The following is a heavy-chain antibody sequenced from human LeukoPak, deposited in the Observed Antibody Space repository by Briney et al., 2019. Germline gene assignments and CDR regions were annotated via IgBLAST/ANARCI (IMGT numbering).Heavy chain of an antibody. J-gene: IGHJ4*02. CDR2: ISYDGSNK. CDR3: AGAAAVFFDY. Sequence: GGSLRLSCAASGFTFSSYAMHWVRQAPGKGLEWVSVISYDGSNKYYADSVKGRFTISRDNSKNALYLQMNSLRAEDTAVYYCAGAAAVFFDYWGQGTLVTVSS. CDR1: GFTFSSYA. V-gene: IGHV3-30-3*01. D-gene: IGHD6-13*01.